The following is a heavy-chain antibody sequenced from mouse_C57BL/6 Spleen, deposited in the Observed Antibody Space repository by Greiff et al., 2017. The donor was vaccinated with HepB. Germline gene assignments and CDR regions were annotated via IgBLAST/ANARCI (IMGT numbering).Heavy chain of an antibody. D-gene: IGHD1-1*01. J-gene: IGHJ2*01. CDR3: ARDSPGSTDYFDY. V-gene: IGHV3-6*01. CDR2: ISYDGSN. CDR1: GYSITSGYY. Sequence: EESGPGLVKPSQSLSLTCSVTGYSITSGYYWNWIRQFPGNKLEWMGYISYDGSNNYNPSLKNRISITRDTSKNQFFLKLNSVTTEDTATYYCARDSPGSTDYFDYWGQGTTLTVSS.